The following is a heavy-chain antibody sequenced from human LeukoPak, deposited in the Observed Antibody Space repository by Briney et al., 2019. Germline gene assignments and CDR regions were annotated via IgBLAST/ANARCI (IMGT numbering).Heavy chain of an antibody. Sequence: PSETLSLTCAVYGGSFSGYYWSWIRQPPGKGLEWIGEINHSGSTNYNPSLKSRVTISVDTSKNQFSLKLSSVTAADTAVYYCARGLDYYDSGSFAFDIWGQGTMVTVSS. CDR2: INHSGST. D-gene: IGHD3-10*01. J-gene: IGHJ3*02. V-gene: IGHV4-34*01. CDR3: ARGLDYYDSGSFAFDI. CDR1: GGSFSGYY.